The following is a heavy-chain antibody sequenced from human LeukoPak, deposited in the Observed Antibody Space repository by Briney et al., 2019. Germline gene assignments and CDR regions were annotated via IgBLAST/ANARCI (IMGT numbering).Heavy chain of an antibody. D-gene: IGHD3-10*01. Sequence: SETLSLTCTVSGGSISSGDYYWSWIRQPPGKGLEWIGYIHYSGSTGFNPSLKSRVIISVDTSKNQFSLKLSSVTAADTAVYYCARGPLGFGELPYGMDVWGQGTTVTVSS. V-gene: IGHV4-30-4*01. CDR2: IHYSGST. J-gene: IGHJ6*02. CDR3: ARGPLGFGELPYGMDV. CDR1: GGSISSGDYY.